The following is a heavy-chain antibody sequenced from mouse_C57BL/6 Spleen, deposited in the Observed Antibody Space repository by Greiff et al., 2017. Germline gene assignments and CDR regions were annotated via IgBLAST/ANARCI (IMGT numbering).Heavy chain of an antibody. CDR2: IYPGDGDT. CDR1: GYAFSSSW. D-gene: IGHD1-1*01. V-gene: IGHV1-82*01. Sequence: QVQLQQSGPELVKPGASVKISCKASGYAFSSSWMNWVKQRPGKGLEWIGRIYPGDGDTNYNGKFKGKATLTADKSSSTAYMQLSSLTSEDSAVYFCADYYGSSLGYWGQGTTLTVSS. J-gene: IGHJ2*01. CDR3: ADYYGSSLGY.